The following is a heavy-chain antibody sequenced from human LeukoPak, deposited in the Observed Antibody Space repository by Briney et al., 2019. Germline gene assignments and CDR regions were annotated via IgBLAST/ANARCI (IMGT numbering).Heavy chain of an antibody. Sequence: SETLSLTCTVSGGSISSYYWSWIRQPPGKGLEWIGYIYYNGSTNYNPSLKSRVTISVDTSKNQFSLKLSSVTAADTAVYYCARAGHYDFWSGYYSKYYYYGMDVWGQGTTVTVSS. J-gene: IGHJ6*02. V-gene: IGHV4-59*01. CDR1: GGSISSYY. CDR3: ARAGHYDFWSGYYSKYYYYGMDV. CDR2: IYYNGST. D-gene: IGHD3-3*01.